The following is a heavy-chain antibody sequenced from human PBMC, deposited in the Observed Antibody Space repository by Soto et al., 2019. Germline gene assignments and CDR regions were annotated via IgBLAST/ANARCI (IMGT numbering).Heavy chain of an antibody. CDR1: GGSISGYY. CDR3: ARVGSSGWSPDY. V-gene: IGHV4-59*01. D-gene: IGHD6-19*01. CDR2: IFYTGST. J-gene: IGHJ4*02. Sequence: SETLSLTCTVSGGSISGYYWSCIRQPPGKGLEWIGYIFYTGSTNYNPSLKSRVTLSADTSKNQFSLRLSSVTAADTAVYYCARVGSSGWSPDYWGQGTLVTVSS.